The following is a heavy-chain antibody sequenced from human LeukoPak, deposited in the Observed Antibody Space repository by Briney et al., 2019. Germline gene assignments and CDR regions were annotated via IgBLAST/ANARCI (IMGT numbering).Heavy chain of an antibody. CDR3: ARYGVYSGYDFNSYYFDY. CDR1: GGSFSGYY. CDR2: INHSGST. V-gene: IGHV4-34*01. D-gene: IGHD5-12*01. J-gene: IGHJ4*02. Sequence: SETLSLTCAVYGGSFSGYYWSWIRQPPGKGLEWIGEINHSGSTNYNPSLKSRVTISVDTSKNQFSLKLSSVTAADTAAYYCARYGVYSGYDFNSYYFDYWGQGTLVTVSS.